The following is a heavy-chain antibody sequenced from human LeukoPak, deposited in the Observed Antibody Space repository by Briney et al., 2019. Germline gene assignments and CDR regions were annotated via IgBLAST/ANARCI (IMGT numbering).Heavy chain of an antibody. CDR2: FDPENGET. CDR1: GYTLTELS. Sequence: ASVKVSCKVSGYTLTELSMHWVRQAPGKGLEWMGGFDPENGETIYAQKFQGRVTMTKDTSTDTAYMELSSLRSEDTAVYYCATIDGHYDSSGYWGQGTLVTVSS. CDR3: ATIDGHYDSSGY. D-gene: IGHD3-22*01. J-gene: IGHJ4*02. V-gene: IGHV1-24*01.